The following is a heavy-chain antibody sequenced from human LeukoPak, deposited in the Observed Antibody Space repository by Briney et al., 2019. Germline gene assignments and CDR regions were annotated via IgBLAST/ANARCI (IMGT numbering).Heavy chain of an antibody. CDR2: ISGSGGST. D-gene: IGHD3-16*01. J-gene: IGHJ4*02. Sequence: GGSLRLSCAASGFTFSSYAMSWVRQAPGKGLEWVPAISGSGGSTYYADSVKGRFTISRDNSKNTLYLQMNSLRAEDTAVYYCAKDHHLYPTTSFDYWGQGTLVTVSS. V-gene: IGHV3-23*01. CDR1: GFTFSSYA. CDR3: AKDHHLYPTTSFDY.